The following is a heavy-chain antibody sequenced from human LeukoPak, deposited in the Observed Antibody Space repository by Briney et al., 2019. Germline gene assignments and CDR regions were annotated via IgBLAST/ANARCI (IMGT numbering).Heavy chain of an antibody. V-gene: IGHV3-20*04. J-gene: IGHJ4*02. Sequence: GGSLRLSCVASGFTFDDYGMSWVRQAPGKGLEWVSGISGGDTGYADSVKGRFGISRDNAKNSLYLQMNSLRAEDTASYYCARDRGSGRYPAGDYWGQGTLVTVSS. CDR3: ARDRGSGRYPAGDY. CDR2: ISGGDT. D-gene: IGHD1-26*01. CDR1: GFTFDDYG.